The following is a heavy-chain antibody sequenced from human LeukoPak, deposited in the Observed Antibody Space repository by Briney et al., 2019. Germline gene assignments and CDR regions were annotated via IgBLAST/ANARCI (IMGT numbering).Heavy chain of an antibody. CDR3: ARYQLLLKGFDY. CDR1: GGSISSGGYY. Sequence: SETLSLTCTVSGGSISSGGYYWSWIRQPPGKGLEWIGYIYYSGSTNYNPSLKSRVTISVDTSKNQFSLKLSSVTAADTAVYYCARYQLLLKGFDYWGQGTLVTVSS. CDR2: IYYSGST. V-gene: IGHV4-61*08. D-gene: IGHD2-2*01. J-gene: IGHJ4*02.